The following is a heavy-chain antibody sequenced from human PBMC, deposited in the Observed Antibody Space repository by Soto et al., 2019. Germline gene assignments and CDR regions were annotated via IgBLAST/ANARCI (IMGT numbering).Heavy chain of an antibody. J-gene: IGHJ4*02. CDR3: ARDNGDVDY. CDR2: IYHSGST. D-gene: IGHD4-17*01. V-gene: IGHV4-38-2*02. CDR1: GYSISSGYY. Sequence: SETLSLTCAVSGYSISSGYYWGWIRQPPGKGLEWIGSIYHSGSTYYNPSLKSRVTIPVDTSKNQFSLKLSSVTAADTAVYYCARDNGDVDYWGQGTLVTVSS.